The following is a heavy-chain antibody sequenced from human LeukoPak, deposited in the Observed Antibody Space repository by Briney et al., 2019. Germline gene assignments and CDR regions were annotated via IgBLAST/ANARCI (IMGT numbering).Heavy chain of an antibody. CDR2: INSEWSDP. CDR1: GFTFSSYW. D-gene: IGHD6-13*01. J-gene: IGHJ4*02. V-gene: IGHV3-74*01. Sequence: PGGSLRLSCAASGFTFSSYWVHWVRQAPGKGLVWVLRINSEWSDPLYADSVKGRLTISRKNAKNTVHLQMISMRAEDTAVYYCARAYSPNTHFDYWGQGTLVTVSS. CDR3: ARAYSPNTHFDY.